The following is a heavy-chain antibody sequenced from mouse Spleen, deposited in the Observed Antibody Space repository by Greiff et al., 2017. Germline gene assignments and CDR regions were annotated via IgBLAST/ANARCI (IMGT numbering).Heavy chain of an antibody. CDR1: GYTFTSYW. V-gene: IGHV1-64*01. D-gene: IGHD1-1*01. J-gene: IGHJ1*03. CDR2: IHPNSGST. Sequence: QVHVKQSGAELVKPGASVKLSCKASGYTFTSYWMHWVKQRPGQGLEWIGMIHPNSGSTNYNEKFKSKATLTVDKSSSTAYMQLSSLTSEDSAVYYCARGGYYGSSRHWYFDVWGTGTTVTVSS. CDR3: ARGGYYGSSRHWYFDV.